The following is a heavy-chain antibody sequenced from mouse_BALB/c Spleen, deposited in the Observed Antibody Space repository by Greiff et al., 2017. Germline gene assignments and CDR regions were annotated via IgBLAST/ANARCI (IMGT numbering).Heavy chain of an antibody. CDR3: ARERDYYAMDY. J-gene: IGHJ4*01. V-gene: IGHV5-17*02. CDR1: GFTFSSFG. CDR2: ISSGSSTI. Sequence: DVKLVESGGGLVQPGGSRKLSCAASGFTFSSFGMHWVRQAPEKGLEWVAYISSGSSTIYYADTVKGRFTISRDNPKNTLFLQMTSLRSEDTAMYYCARERDYYAMDYWGQGTSVTVSS.